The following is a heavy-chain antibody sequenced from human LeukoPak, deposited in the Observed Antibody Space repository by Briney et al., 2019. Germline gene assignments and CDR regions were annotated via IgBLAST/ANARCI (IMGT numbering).Heavy chain of an antibody. CDR1: GGTFSSYA. V-gene: IGHV1-69*05. J-gene: IGHJ2*01. Sequence: EASVKVSCKASGGTFSSYAISWVRQAPGQGLGWTGRIIPIFGTANYAQKFQGRVTITTDESTSTAYMELSSLRSEDTAVCYCARELGYCTNGVCQDWYFDLWGRGTLVTVSS. CDR2: IIPIFGTA. D-gene: IGHD2-8*01. CDR3: ARELGYCTNGVCQDWYFDL.